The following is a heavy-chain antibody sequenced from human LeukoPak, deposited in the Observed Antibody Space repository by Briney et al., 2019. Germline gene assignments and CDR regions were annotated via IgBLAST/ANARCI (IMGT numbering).Heavy chain of an antibody. CDR3: ARRYSSGSSFDY. CDR2: IYYSGST. V-gene: IGHV4-59*12. CDR1: GGSISSYY. D-gene: IGHD6-13*01. Sequence: SETLSLTCTVSGGSISSYYWNWIRQSPGKGLEWIGYIYYSGSTHYNPSLKSRVTISLDTSKNQFSLRLTSVTAADTAVYYCARRYSSGSSFDYWGQGTLVTVSS. J-gene: IGHJ4*02.